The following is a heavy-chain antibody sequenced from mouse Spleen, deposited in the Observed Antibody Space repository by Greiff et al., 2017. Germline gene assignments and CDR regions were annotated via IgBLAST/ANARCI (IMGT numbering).Heavy chain of an antibody. V-gene: IGHV1-59*01. CDR1: GYTFTSYW. J-gene: IGHJ2*01. Sequence: QVQLKQPGAELVRPGTSVKLSCKASGYTFTSYWMHWVKQRPGQGLEWIGVIDPSDSYTNYNQKFKGKATLTVDTSSSTAYMQLSSLTSEDSAVYYCATITTVVATDYWGQGTTLTVSS. CDR3: ATITTVVATDY. D-gene: IGHD1-1*01. CDR2: IDPSDSYT.